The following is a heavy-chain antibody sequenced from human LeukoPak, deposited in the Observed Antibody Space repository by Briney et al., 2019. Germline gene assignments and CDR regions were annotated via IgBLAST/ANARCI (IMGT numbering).Heavy chain of an antibody. D-gene: IGHD6-19*01. CDR2: ISGSGGST. CDR3: ARDTPVAVAVFDY. CDR1: RFTFSSNI. V-gene: IGHV3-23*01. Sequence: PGGSLRLSCVASRFTFSSNILSWGRRAPGEGRERVSRISGSGGSTYYEASVKGRFTISRDNSKNTLYLQMNSLRAEDTAVYYCARDTPVAVAVFDYWGQGTLVTVSP. J-gene: IGHJ4*02.